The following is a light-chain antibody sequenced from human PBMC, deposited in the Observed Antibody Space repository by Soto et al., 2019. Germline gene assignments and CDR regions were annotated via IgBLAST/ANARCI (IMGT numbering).Light chain of an antibody. J-gene: IGKJ3*01. Sequence: DIQMTQSPPSLSASVGDRVTITCRASQGIRNFVAWYQQKPGKAPKLLIYAASTLQSGVPSRFSGSGSGTDLPPTINSLQPEDVATYSCQKYSIVPVFGPGTKVEIK. CDR1: QGIRNF. CDR2: AAS. CDR3: QKYSIVPV. V-gene: IGKV1-27*01.